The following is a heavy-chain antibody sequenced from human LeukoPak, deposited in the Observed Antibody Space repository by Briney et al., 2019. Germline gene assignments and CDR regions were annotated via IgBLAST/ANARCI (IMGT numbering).Heavy chain of an antibody. D-gene: IGHD3-22*01. J-gene: IGHJ4*02. CDR1: GGSISSGSYY. CDR2: IYTSGST. CDR3: ARENPYDYYDSSGHLGY. Sequence: PSETLSLTCTVSGGSISSGSYYWSWIRQPAGKGLEWIRRIYTSGSTNYNPSLKSRVTISVDTSKNQFSLKLSSVTAAGTAVYYCARENPYDYYDSSGHLGYWGQGTLVTVSS. V-gene: IGHV4-61*02.